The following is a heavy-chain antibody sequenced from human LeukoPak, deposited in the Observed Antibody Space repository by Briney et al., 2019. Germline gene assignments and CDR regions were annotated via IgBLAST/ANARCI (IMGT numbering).Heavy chain of an antibody. CDR1: GGSISSYY. CDR2: IYYSGST. V-gene: IGHV4-59*01. D-gene: IGHD3-3*01. J-gene: IGHJ3*02. CDR3: ARDLHDFWSGYYDAFDI. Sequence: SETLSLTCTVSGGSISSYYWSWIRQPPGKGLEWIGYIYYSGSTNYNPSLKSRVTISVDTSKNQFSLKLSSVTAADTAVYYCARDLHDFWSGYYDAFDIWCQGTMVTVSS.